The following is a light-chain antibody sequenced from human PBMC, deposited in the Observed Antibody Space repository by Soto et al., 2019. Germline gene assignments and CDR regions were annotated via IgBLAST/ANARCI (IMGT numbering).Light chain of an antibody. V-gene: IGKV3D-20*02. J-gene: IGKJ5*01. CDR3: QQRSNWPSIT. Sequence: EIVLTQSPCTLSLSPGERATLSCRASQSVSSSYLAWYQQKPGQAPRLLIYDASNRATGIPARFSGSGSGTDFTLTISSLEPEDFAVYYCQQRSNWPSITFGQGTRLEIK. CDR2: DAS. CDR1: QSVSSSY.